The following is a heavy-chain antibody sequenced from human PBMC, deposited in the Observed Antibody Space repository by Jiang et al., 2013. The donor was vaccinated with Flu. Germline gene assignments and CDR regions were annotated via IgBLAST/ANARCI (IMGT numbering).Heavy chain of an antibody. CDR2: IYHSGMT. D-gene: IGHD2/OR15-2a*01. CDR3: ARDPRLYYFDSSGDAFDI. CDR1: DYSISSGYY. Sequence: GSGLVKPSETLSLTCTVSDYSISSGYYWGRIRQPPGKGLEWVGSIYHSGMTYYNPSLNSRVTISVDTSKNQFSLKLSSVTAADTAVYYCARDPRLYYFDSSGDAFDIVGPRDDGHRLF. V-gene: IGHV4-38-2*02. J-gene: IGHJ3*02.